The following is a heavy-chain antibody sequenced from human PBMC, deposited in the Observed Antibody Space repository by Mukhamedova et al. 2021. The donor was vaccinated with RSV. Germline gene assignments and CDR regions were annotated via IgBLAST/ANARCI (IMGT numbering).Heavy chain of an antibody. V-gene: IGHV3-23*01. CDR3: AKDSRYDPEGAFGL. D-gene: IGHD3-22*01. CDR2: ISGSGGST. J-gene: IGHJ3*01. Sequence: AMNWVRQAPGKGLEWVSSISGSGGSTYYADSVKGRFTISRDNSKNTLFLQMNSLRAEDTAVYYCAKDSRYDPEGAFGLWGQGTMVT. CDR1: A.